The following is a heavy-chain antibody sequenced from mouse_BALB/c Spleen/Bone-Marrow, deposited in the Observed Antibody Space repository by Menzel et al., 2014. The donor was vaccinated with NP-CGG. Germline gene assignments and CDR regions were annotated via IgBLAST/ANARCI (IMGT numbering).Heavy chain of an antibody. CDR2: ISSGGGYT. J-gene: IGHJ4*01. D-gene: IGHD4-1*01. CDR3: TRQRNWDHYAMDY. V-gene: IGHV5-6*02. Sequence: KLMESGGDLVKPGGSLKLSCAASGFTFGTYGMSWVRQTPDKRLEWVATISSGGGYTYYPDSVKGRFTISRDNANNTLYLQMSSLKSEDTAMYYCTRQRNWDHYAMDYWGQGTSVTVSS. CDR1: GFTFGTYG.